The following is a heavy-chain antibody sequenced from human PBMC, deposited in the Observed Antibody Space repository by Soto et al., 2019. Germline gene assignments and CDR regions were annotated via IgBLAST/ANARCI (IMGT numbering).Heavy chain of an antibody. D-gene: IGHD2-15*01. CDR1: GFTFGNSY. J-gene: IGHJ5*02. CDR2: ISPGSRYP. Sequence: LRLSCAGSGFTFGNSYMIWIRQAPGKGLEWLSYISPGSRYPAYADSVKGRLTISRDNAKRSLYLQMMSLTAEDTAIYYCVRGGGGGLFDPWGQGTMVTSPQ. V-gene: IGHV3-11*06. CDR3: VRGGGGGLFDP.